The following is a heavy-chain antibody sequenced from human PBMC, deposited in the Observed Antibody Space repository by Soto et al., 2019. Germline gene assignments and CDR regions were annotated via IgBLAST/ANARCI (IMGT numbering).Heavy chain of an antibody. J-gene: IGHJ2*01. CDR1: GFTFSNYW. CDR2: ISGDATST. Sequence: PGGSLRLSCAASGFTFSNYWMHWVRQAPGKGLVWVSRISGDATSTSYADSVQGRFSISRDNAKNTLYLQMSSLRAEDTAVYYCASSISVAGTDWYFDLWGRGPLVTVS. D-gene: IGHD6-19*01. CDR3: ASSISVAGTDWYFDL. V-gene: IGHV3-74*01.